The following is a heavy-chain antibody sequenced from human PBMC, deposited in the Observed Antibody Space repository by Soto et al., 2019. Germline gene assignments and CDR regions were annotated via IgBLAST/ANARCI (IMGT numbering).Heavy chain of an antibody. Sequence: SETLSLTCTVSGGSISSYYWSWIRQPPGKGLEWIGYIYYSGSTNYNPSLKSRVTISVDTSKNQFSLKLSSVTAADTAVYYCARQVTGAQSVPAAFDYWGQGTLVTVSS. D-gene: IGHD2-2*01. J-gene: IGHJ4*02. CDR1: GGSISSYY. CDR2: IYYSGST. V-gene: IGHV4-59*08. CDR3: ARQVTGAQSVPAAFDY.